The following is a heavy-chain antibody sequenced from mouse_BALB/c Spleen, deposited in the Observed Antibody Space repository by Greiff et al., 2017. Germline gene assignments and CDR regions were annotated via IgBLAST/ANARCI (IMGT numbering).Heavy chain of an antibody. J-gene: IGHJ4*01. D-gene: IGHD2-10*02. V-gene: IGHV1-54*01. CDR3: ARKYGKDYAMDY. CDR2: INPGSGGT. CDR1: GYAFTNYL. Sequence: QVTLKVSGAELVRPGTSVKVSCKASGYAFTNYLIEWVKQRPGQGLEWIGVINPGSGGTNYNEKFKGKATLTADKSSSTAYMQLSSLTSDDSAVYFCARKYGKDYAMDYWGQGTSVTVSS.